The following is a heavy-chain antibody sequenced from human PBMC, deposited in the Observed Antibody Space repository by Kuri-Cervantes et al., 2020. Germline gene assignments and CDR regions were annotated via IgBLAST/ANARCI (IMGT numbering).Heavy chain of an antibody. CDR1: GYTFTSYY. J-gene: IGHJ4*02. CDR2: INPSGGST. V-gene: IGHV1-46*01. CDR3: ARSRRVELWKGFDY. Sequence: ASVKVSCKASGYTFTSYYMHWVRQAPGQGLEWMGIINPSGGSTSYAQKFQGRVTMTRNTSISTAYMELSSLRSEDTAVYYCARSRRVELWKGFDYWGQGTLVTISS. D-gene: IGHD1-7*01.